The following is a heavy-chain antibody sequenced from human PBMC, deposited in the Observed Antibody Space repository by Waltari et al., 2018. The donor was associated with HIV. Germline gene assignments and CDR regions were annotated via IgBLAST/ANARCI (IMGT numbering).Heavy chain of an antibody. CDR1: GGSISSGNYY. D-gene: IGHD5-18*01. J-gene: IGHJ4*02. Sequence: QVQLQESGPGLVKPSQTLSLTCTVSGGSISSGNYYWTWIRQPAGKGPEGIGRSYTSGSTNYNPSRKRRVTISVDTSKNQFSLKLSSVTAADTAVYYCAREDTAMVYYFDYWGQGTLVTVSS. V-gene: IGHV4-61*02. CDR3: AREDTAMVYYFDY. CDR2: SYTSGST.